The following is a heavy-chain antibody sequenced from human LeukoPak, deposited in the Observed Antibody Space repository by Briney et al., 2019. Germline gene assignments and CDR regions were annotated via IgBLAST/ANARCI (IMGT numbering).Heavy chain of an antibody. D-gene: IGHD6-13*01. J-gene: IGHJ1*01. CDR3: ARYSSSWEEYFQH. CDR1: GFTFSSYW. Sequence: GGSLRLSCAASGFTFSSYWMSWVRQAPGKGLEWVANIKQDGSEKYYVDSVKGRFTISRDNAKNSLYLQMNSLRAKDTAVYYCARYSSSWEEYFQHWGQGTLVTVSS. CDR2: IKQDGSEK. V-gene: IGHV3-7*01.